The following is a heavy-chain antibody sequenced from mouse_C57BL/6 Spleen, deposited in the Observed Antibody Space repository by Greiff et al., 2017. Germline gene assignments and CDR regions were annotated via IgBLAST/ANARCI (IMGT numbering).Heavy chain of an antibody. D-gene: IGHD2-12*01. CDR3: AKVDYRDYFDY. V-gene: IGHV2-3*01. CDR1: GFSLTSDG. CDR2: IWGDGST. Sequence: VMLVESGPGLVAPSQCLSITCTVSGFSLTSDGVSWVRQPPGKGLEWLGVIWGDGSTNYPSALISRLCISTDNSKSQVFLQLNSLQTDDTATYYCAKVDYRDYFDYWGQGTTLTVSS. J-gene: IGHJ2*01.